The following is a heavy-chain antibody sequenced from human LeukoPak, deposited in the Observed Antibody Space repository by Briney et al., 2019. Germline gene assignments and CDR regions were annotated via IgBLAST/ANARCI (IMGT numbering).Heavy chain of an antibody. D-gene: IGHD3-22*01. V-gene: IGHV3-30*18. CDR2: ISYDGSNK. Sequence: PGGSLRLSCAASGFTFSSYGMHWVRQAPGKGLEWVAVISYDGSNKYYADFVKGRFTISRDNSKNTLYLQMNSLRAEDTAVYYCAKVIDYYESSNYRTIYYMDVWGKGTTVTVSS. J-gene: IGHJ6*03. CDR1: GFTFSSYG. CDR3: AKVIDYYESSNYRTIYYMDV.